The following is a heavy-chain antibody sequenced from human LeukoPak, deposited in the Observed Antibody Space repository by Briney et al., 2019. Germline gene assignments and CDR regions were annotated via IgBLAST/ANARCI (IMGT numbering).Heavy chain of an antibody. Sequence: ASVKVSCKASGYTFTNYGISWVRQAPGQGRAWMGWISAYSGYTHYAQKIQGRVTVTTEASTSTAYMELRSLTSYDTAVYYCARDAVSTTTAGGIDYWGQGTLVTVSS. D-gene: IGHD5/OR15-5a*01. J-gene: IGHJ4*02. CDR3: ARDAVSTTTAGGIDY. CDR2: ISAYSGYT. CDR1: GYTFTNYG. V-gene: IGHV1-18*01.